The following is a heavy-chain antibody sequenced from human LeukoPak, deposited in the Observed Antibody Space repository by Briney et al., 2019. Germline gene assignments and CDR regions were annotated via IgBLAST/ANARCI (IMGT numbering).Heavy chain of an antibody. CDR2: TRSKANSYTT. D-gene: IGHD4-17*01. Sequence: PGGSLRLSCAASGFTFSDHCMDWVRQAPGKGLEWVGRTRSKANSYTTEYAASVKGRFTISRDDSKNSLYLQMSSLKTEDTAVYYCARGRVTTLYYFDYWGQGTLVTVSS. V-gene: IGHV3-72*01. CDR1: GFTFSDHC. CDR3: ARGRVTTLYYFDY. J-gene: IGHJ4*02.